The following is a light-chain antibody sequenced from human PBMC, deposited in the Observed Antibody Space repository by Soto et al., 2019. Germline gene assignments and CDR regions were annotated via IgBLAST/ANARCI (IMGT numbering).Light chain of an antibody. CDR2: KAS. CDR3: QHYNSYSGA. J-gene: IGKJ1*01. CDR1: QTISSW. Sequence: DIQMTQSPSTLSGSVGDRVTITCRASQTISSWLAWYQQKPGKAPKLLIYKASTLKSGVPSRFSGSGSGTEFTLTISSLQPDHFATYYCQHYNSYSGAFGQGTKVELK. V-gene: IGKV1-5*03.